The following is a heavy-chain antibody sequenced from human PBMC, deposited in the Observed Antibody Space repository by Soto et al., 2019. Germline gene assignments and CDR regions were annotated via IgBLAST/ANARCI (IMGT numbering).Heavy chain of an antibody. V-gene: IGHV4-59*01. Sequence: SETLSLTYTVSGGSSSSYYWSWIRQPPGKGLEWIGYIYYSGSTNYNPSLKSRVTISVDTSKNQFSLKLSSVTAADTAVYYCARGPDVLRYFDWLFDFDYWGQGTLVTVSS. J-gene: IGHJ4*02. CDR2: IYYSGST. CDR3: ARGPDVLRYFDWLFDFDY. D-gene: IGHD3-9*01. CDR1: GGSSSSYY.